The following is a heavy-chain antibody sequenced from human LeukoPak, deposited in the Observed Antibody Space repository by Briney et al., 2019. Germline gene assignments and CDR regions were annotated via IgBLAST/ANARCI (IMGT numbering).Heavy chain of an antibody. CDR1: GFTFSSYA. CDR2: ISYDGSNK. Sequence: GGSLRLSCAASGFTFSSYAMHWVRQAPGKGLEWVAVISYDGSNKYYADSVKGRFTISRDNSKNTLYLQMNSLRAEDTAVYYCAKRRDYYDSSGYYSYYFDYWGQGTLVTVSS. J-gene: IGHJ4*02. D-gene: IGHD3-22*01. CDR3: AKRRDYYDSSGYYSYYFDY. V-gene: IGHV3-30-3*01.